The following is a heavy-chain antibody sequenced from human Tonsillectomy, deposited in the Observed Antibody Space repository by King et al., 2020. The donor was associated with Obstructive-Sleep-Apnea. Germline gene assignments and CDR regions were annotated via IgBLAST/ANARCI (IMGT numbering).Heavy chain of an antibody. V-gene: IGHV4-59*01. Sequence: MQLQESGPGLVKPSETLSLTCTVSGGSISSYYWSWIRQPPGKGLEWIGYIYYSGSTNYNPSLKSRVTISVDTSKNQFSLKLSSVTAADTAVYYCARAGPAAAVFYWGQGTLVTVSS. CDR3: ARAGPAAAVFY. CDR1: GGSISSYY. D-gene: IGHD6-13*01. CDR2: IYYSGST. J-gene: IGHJ4*02.